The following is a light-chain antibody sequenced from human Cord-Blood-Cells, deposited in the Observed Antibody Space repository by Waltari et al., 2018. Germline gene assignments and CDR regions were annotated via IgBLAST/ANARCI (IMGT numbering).Light chain of an antibody. CDR1: QDISNY. CDR2: DAS. J-gene: IGKJ2*01. CDR3: QQYDNLPYT. V-gene: IGKV1-33*01. Sequence: DIQMTQPPSSLSASVGGSVTITCQASQDISNYLNWYQQKPGKAPKLLIYDASNLETGVPSRFSGSGSGTDFTFTISSLQPEDIATYYCQQYDNLPYTFGQGTKLEIK.